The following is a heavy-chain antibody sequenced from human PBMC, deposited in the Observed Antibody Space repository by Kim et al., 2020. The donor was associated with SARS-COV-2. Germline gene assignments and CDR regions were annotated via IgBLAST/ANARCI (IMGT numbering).Heavy chain of an antibody. V-gene: IGHV3-21*01. Sequence: GGSLRLSCAASGFTFSSYSMNWVRQAPGKGLEWVSSISSSSSYIYYADSVKGRFTISRDNAKNSLYLQMNSLRAEDTAVYYCARERAGLRYFEWRRNWFDPWGQGTLVTVSS. CDR3: ARERAGLRYFEWRRNWFDP. CDR1: GFTFSSYS. CDR2: ISSSSSYI. J-gene: IGHJ5*02. D-gene: IGHD3-9*01.